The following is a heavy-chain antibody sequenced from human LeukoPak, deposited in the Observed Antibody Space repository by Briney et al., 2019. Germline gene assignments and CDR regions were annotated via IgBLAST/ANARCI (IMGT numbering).Heavy chain of an antibody. CDR2: IYYSGST. CDR1: GFTFSSNA. J-gene: IGHJ4*02. V-gene: IGHV4-59*01. Sequence: GSLRLSCAASGFTFSSNAMSWIRQPPGKGLEWIGYIYYSGSTNYNPSLKSRVTISVDTSKNQFSLKLSSVTAADTAVYYCASSSFKRVFDYWGQGTLVTVSS. D-gene: IGHD3-3*02. CDR3: ASSSFKRVFDY.